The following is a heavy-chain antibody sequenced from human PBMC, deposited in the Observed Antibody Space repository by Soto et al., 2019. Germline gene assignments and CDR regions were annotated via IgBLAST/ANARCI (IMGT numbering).Heavy chain of an antibody. CDR3: ARVDSQGDYYYGIDV. Sequence: QVQLVQSGAEVKKPGSSVKVSCKASGGTFSSYAISWVRQAPGQGLEWMGGIIPIFGTANYAQKFQGRVTITADKSSSTAYMELSSLRSEDTAVYFCARVDSQGDYYYGIDVWGQGTTVTVSS. CDR1: GGTFSSYA. J-gene: IGHJ6*02. V-gene: IGHV1-69*06. CDR2: IIPIFGTA.